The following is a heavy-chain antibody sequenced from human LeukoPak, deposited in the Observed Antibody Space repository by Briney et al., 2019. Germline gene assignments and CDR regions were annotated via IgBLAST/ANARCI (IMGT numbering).Heavy chain of an antibody. CDR2: FDPEDGET. J-gene: IGHJ4*02. CDR3: ATDRSIAVAGTGEAD. D-gene: IGHD6-19*01. Sequence: ASVKVSCKVSGYTLTELSMHWVRQDPGKGLEWMGGFDPEDGETIYAQKFQGRVTMTEDTSTDTAYMELSSLRPEDTAVYYCATDRSIAVAGTGEADWGQGTLVTVSS. CDR1: GYTLTELS. V-gene: IGHV1-24*01.